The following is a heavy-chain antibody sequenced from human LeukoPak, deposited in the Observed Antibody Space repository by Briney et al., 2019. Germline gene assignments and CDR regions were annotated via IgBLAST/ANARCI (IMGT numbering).Heavy chain of an antibody. J-gene: IGHJ5*02. CDR3: ASTHPYCSSTSCYPDNWFDP. V-gene: IGHV1-2*02. D-gene: IGHD2-2*01. Sequence: ASVKVPCKASGYTFTGYYMHWVRQAPGQGLEWMGWINPNSGGTNYAQKFQGRVTMTRDTSISTAYMELSRLRSDDTAVYYCASTHPYCSSTSCYPDNWFDPWGQGTLVTVSS. CDR1: GYTFTGYY. CDR2: INPNSGGT.